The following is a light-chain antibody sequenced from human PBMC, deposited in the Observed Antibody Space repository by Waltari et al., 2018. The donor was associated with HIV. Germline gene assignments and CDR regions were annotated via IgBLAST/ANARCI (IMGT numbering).Light chain of an antibody. J-gene: IGLJ1*01. V-gene: IGLV1-47*01. CDR3: VGWDGSLSGYV. Sequence: QSVLTQPPSASGTPGQTVTISCSGSSSNIGNDNVYWYQQLPGMTPKLLIYKNYQRPSGVPDRFAGSKSGTSASLAIIGLRSEDEADYYCVGWDGSLSGYVFGAGTKVTVL. CDR1: SSNIGNDN. CDR2: KNY.